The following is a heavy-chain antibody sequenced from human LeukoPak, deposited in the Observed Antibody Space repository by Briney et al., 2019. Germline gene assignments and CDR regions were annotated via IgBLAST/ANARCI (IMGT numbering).Heavy chain of an antibody. J-gene: IGHJ4*02. D-gene: IGHD1-7*01. V-gene: IGHV3-7*01. CDR1: GFTLSTNA. CDR2: TKQDGSEK. Sequence: PGGSLRLSCLTSGFTLSTNAMSWVRQAPGKGLEWVAQTKQDGSEKYYVDSVKGRFTTSRDKNSLFLQMNSVRAEDTAVYYCVGWGISGITNHWGQGTLVTVSS. CDR3: VGWGISGITNH.